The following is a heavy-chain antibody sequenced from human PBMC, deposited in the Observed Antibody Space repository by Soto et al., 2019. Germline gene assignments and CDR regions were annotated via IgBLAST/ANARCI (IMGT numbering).Heavy chain of an antibody. J-gene: IGHJ6*02. CDR1: GGSISSSSYY. D-gene: IGHD5-18*01. CDR2: IYYSGST. CDR3: ARGGSSIQLWPYYYYYGMDV. Sequence: LSLTCTVSGGSISSSSYYWGWIRQPPGKGLEWIGYIYYSGSTYYNPSLKSRVTISVDTSKNQFSLKLSSVTAADTAVYYCARGGSSIQLWPYYYYYGMDVWGQGTTVTVSS. V-gene: IGHV4-30-4*08.